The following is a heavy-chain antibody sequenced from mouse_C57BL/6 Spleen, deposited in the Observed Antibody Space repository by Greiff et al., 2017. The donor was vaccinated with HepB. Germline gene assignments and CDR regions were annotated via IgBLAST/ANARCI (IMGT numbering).Heavy chain of an antibody. CDR1: GFTFSDYG. CDR2: ISSGSSTI. CDR3: ARPAPYYAMDY. Sequence: EVQRVDSGGGLVKPGGSLKLSCAASGFTFSDYGMHWVRQAPEKGLEWVAYISSGSSTIYYADTVKGRFTISRDKAKNTLFLQMTSLRSEDTAMYYCARPAPYYAMDYWGQGTSVTVSS. V-gene: IGHV5-17*01. J-gene: IGHJ4*01.